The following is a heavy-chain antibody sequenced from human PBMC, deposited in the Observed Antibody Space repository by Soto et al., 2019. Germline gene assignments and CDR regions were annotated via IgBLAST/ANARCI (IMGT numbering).Heavy chain of an antibody. CDR2: VNTDKGKT. CDR1: GYTFTNFG. V-gene: IGHV1-18*01. J-gene: IGHJ4*02. Sequence: QVQLVQSGPEVKKPGASVKVSCKTSGYTFTNFGIRWVRQAPGQGLGWMGWVNTDKGKTTYAQKFQGRVTMTTDTSTSTAYMELRSLRSDDTAVYYCATRSPAFDYWGQGTLVTVSS. CDR3: ATRSPAFDY.